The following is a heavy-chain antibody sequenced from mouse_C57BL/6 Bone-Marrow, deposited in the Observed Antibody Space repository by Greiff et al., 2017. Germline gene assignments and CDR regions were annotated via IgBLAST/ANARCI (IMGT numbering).Heavy chain of an antibody. D-gene: IGHD3-1*01. J-gene: IGHJ4*01. Sequence: QVQLQQPGAELVKPGASVKVSCKASGYTFTSYWMHWVKQRPGQGLEWIGRIHPSDSDTNYNQKFKGKATLTVDKSSSTAYMQLSGLTSEDSAVYYCAIRAYQRDYYAMDYWGQGTAVTVSS. CDR1: GYTFTSYW. V-gene: IGHV1-74*01. CDR2: IHPSDSDT. CDR3: AIRAYQRDYYAMDY.